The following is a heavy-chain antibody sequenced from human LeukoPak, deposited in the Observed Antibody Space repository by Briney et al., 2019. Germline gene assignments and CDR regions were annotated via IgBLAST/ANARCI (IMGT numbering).Heavy chain of an antibody. D-gene: IGHD6-13*01. CDR3: AREGYSSLYGMDV. V-gene: IGHV1-18*01. CDR1: GYTYTSYG. Sequence: ASVKVSCKASGYTYTSYGITWVRQAPGQGLEWMGWINANNGNTNYAQNLQGRVTMTTDTSTSTAYMELRSLRSDDTAVYYCAREGYSSLYGMDVWGQGTTVTVSS. J-gene: IGHJ6*02. CDR2: INANNGNT.